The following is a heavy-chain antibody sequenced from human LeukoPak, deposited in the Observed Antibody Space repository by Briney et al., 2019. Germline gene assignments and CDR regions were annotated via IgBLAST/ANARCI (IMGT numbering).Heavy chain of an antibody. CDR3: ARERRHYSDGGGYYFFDH. D-gene: IGHD3-22*01. CDR1: GFTFSGYS. J-gene: IGHJ4*02. Sequence: GGSLRLSCAVSGFTFSGYSMNWVRQAPGKGLEWVSSISSGSESTYYADSLKGRFTISRDDAKNSLYLHMNSLRDDDTAVYYCARERRHYSDGGGYYFFDHWGQGTLVTVSS. V-gene: IGHV3-21*01. CDR2: ISSGSEST.